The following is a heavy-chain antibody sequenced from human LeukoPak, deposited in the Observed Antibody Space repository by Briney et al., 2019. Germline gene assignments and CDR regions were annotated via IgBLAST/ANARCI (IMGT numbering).Heavy chain of an antibody. D-gene: IGHD3-22*01. CDR1: GGSISSGSYY. CDR3: ARYTWWRTMTLSYYFDY. J-gene: IGHJ4*02. V-gene: IGHV4-61*02. CDR2: MYTSGNV. Sequence: PSETLSLTCIVSGGSISSGSYYWSWIRQPAGKGLEWIGRMYTSGNVNYNPSLKSRVTISVDTSKNQFSLKLSSVTAADTAVYYCARYTWWRTMTLSYYFDYWGQGTLVTVSS.